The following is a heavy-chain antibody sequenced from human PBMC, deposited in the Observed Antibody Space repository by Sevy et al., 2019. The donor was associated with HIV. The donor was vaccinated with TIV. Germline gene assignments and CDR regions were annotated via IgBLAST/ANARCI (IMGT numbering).Heavy chain of an antibody. CDR1: GFTFSSYG. CDR3: ARDSPINYYDSSGYDAPFDY. Sequence: GGSLRLSCAASGFTFSSYGMHWVRQAPGKGLEWVAVIWYDGSNKYYADSVKGRFTISRDNSKNTLYLQMNSLRAEDTAVYYCARDSPINYYDSSGYDAPFDYWGQGTLVTVSS. J-gene: IGHJ4*02. D-gene: IGHD3-22*01. CDR2: IWYDGSNK. V-gene: IGHV3-33*01.